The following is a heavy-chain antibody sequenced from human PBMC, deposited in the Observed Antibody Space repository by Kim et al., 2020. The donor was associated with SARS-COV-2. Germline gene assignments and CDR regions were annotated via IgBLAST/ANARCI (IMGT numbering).Heavy chain of an antibody. CDR3: AGEIGMAGHKWSDA. CDR2: IYYSGST. CDR1: GGSISTYY. D-gene: IGHD6-13*01. Sequence: SETLSLTCTVSGGSISTYYWSWIRQPPRKGLEWIGYIYYSGSTKYNPSPNSRVTISVDTSKNQFSLKVRSVTAAAPDVYYCAGEIGMAGHKWSDASGQG. J-gene: IGHJ5*02. V-gene: IGHV4-59*13.